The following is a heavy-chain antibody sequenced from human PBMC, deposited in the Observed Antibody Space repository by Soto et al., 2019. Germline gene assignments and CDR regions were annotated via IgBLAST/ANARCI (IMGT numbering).Heavy chain of an antibody. J-gene: IGHJ3*02. CDR1: GGSISSYS. Sequence: SETLSLTCTVSGGSISSYSWSWIRQPPGKGLEWIGYIYYSGTTSYNPSLKSRVTISVDTSKNQFSLRLSSVTAADTAVYYCAKAPSTLVNPGDAFDIWGQGTMVTVSS. V-gene: IGHV4-59*01. CDR3: AKAPSTLVNPGDAFDI. D-gene: IGHD2-2*01. CDR2: IYYSGTT.